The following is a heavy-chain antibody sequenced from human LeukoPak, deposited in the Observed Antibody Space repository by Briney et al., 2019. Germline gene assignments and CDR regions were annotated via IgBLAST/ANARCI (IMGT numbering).Heavy chain of an antibody. CDR1: GGTFSIYA. J-gene: IGHJ4*02. CDR3: ARGGPAPGFDY. V-gene: IGHV1-69*04. CDR2: IIPIFGIA. D-gene: IGHD2-2*01. Sequence: SVKVSCKASGGTFSIYAISWVRQAPGQGLEWMGRIIPIFGIANYAQKFQGRVTITADKSTSTAYMELSSLRSEDTAVYYCARGGPAPGFDYWGQGTLVTVSS.